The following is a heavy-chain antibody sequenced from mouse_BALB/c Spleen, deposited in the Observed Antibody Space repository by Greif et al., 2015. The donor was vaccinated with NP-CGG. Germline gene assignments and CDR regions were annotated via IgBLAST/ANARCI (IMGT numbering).Heavy chain of an antibody. CDR3: ARYGNYAMDY. V-gene: IGHV5-17*02. J-gene: IGHJ4*01. D-gene: IGHD2-1*01. Sequence: EVKLMESGGGLVQPGGSRKLSCAASGFTFSSFGMHWDRQAPEKGLEWVAYISSGSSTIYYEDTVKGRFTISRDNPKNTLFLQMTSLRSEDTAMYYCARYGNYAMDYWGQGTSVTVSS. CDR2: ISSGSSTI. CDR1: GFTFSSFG.